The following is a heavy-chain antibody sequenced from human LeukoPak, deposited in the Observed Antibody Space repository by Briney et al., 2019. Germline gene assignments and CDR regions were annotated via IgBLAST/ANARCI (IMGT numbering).Heavy chain of an antibody. CDR2: ISYDGSNK. V-gene: IGHV3-30*18. D-gene: IGHD6-13*01. CDR1: GFTFSRYG. J-gene: IGHJ4*02. Sequence: GGSLRLSCAVSGFTFSRYGMHWVRQAPGKGLEWVSIISYDGSNKYYADSVKGRFTIFRDNSKNTLYLQMNSLRAEDTAVYYCAKGGVDSNSWYELDYWGQGTLVTVSS. CDR3: AKGGVDSNSWYELDY.